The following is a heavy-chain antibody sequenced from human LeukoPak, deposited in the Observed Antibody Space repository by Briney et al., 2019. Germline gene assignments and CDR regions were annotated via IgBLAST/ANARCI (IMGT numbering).Heavy chain of an antibody. Sequence: GGSLRLSCAASGLTFSNAWMNWVRQAPGKGLEWVGLIKRKTDGGTTDFAAPVRGRFTMSRDDSKATLYLQMNSLQAEDTAVYYCTTDLGYHDVNGYPHWGQGTLVTVSS. CDR2: IKRKTDGGTT. CDR1: GLTFSNAW. V-gene: IGHV3-15*01. CDR3: TTDLGYHDVNGYPH. J-gene: IGHJ4*02. D-gene: IGHD5-18*01.